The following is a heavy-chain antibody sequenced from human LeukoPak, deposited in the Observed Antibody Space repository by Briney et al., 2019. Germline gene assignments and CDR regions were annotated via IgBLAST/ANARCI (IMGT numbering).Heavy chain of an antibody. CDR3: AKGAFYYYMDV. Sequence: GGSLRLSCAASGFIFSRYGMSWVRQAPGKGLEWVSAISGSGDTTYYADSVKGRFTISRDNSKNTLYLQMNSLRAEDTAVYYCAKGAFYYYMDVWGKGTTVTVSS. J-gene: IGHJ6*03. CDR2: ISGSGDTT. CDR1: GFIFSRYG. V-gene: IGHV3-23*01.